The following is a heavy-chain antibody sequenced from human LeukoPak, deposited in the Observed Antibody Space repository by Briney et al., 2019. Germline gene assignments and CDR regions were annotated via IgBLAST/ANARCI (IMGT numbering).Heavy chain of an antibody. J-gene: IGHJ4*02. V-gene: IGHV4-39*01. Sequence: SETLSLTCTVSGGSISSSSYYWGWIRQPPGKGLEWIGNIYYSGSTYYNPSLMSRATISVDTSKNQFSLKLSSVTAADTAVYYCARHYSFFWSGYYPFDYWGQGTLVTVSS. CDR2: IYYSGST. D-gene: IGHD3-3*01. CDR3: ARHYSFFWSGYYPFDY. CDR1: GGSISSSSYY.